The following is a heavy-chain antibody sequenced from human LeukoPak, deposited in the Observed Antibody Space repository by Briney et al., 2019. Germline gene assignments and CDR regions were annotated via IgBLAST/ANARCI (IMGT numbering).Heavy chain of an antibody. D-gene: IGHD6-13*01. Sequence: GGSLRLSCAVPGFTFTDYWMNWVRQAPGKGLEWVASIRQDGGEKSYVDSVKGRFTISRDNTKNSLYLQINSLRAEDTAVHYCARDGTAAGLYFDLWGQGTLVTVSS. CDR3: ARDGTAAGLYFDL. J-gene: IGHJ4*01. CDR1: GFTFTDYW. CDR2: IRQDGGEK. V-gene: IGHV3-7*01.